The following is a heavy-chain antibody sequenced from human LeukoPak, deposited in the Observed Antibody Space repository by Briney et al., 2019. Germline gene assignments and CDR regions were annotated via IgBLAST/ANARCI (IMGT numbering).Heavy chain of an antibody. CDR2: ISGSGGST. CDR3: ARDIYKNGYRYFDL. D-gene: IGHD1-1*01. J-gene: IGHJ2*01. Sequence: GGSLRLSCAASGFTFSSYAMSWVRQAPGKGLEWVSAISGSGGSTYYADSVKGRFTISRDNSKNTLYLQMDSLRAEDTAVYYCARDIYKNGYRYFDLWGRGTLVTASS. CDR1: GFTFSSYA. V-gene: IGHV3-23*01.